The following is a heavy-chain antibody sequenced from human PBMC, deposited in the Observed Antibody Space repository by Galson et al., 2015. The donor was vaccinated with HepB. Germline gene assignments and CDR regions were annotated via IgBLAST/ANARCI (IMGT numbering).Heavy chain of an antibody. Sequence: SVKVSCKASGYTFTSYGISWVRQAPGQGLEWMGWISAYNGNTNYAQKLQGRVTMTTDTSTSTAYMELRSLRSDDAAVYYCARDVSYYYDSSGYEHGGCFDDWGQGTLVTVSS. CDR3: ARDVSYYYDSSGYEHGGCFDD. CDR2: ISAYNGNT. D-gene: IGHD3-22*01. J-gene: IGHJ4*02. CDR1: GYTFTSYG. V-gene: IGHV1-18*04.